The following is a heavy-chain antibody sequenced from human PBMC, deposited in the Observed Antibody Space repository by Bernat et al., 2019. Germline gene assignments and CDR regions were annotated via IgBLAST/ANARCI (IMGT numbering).Heavy chain of an antibody. Sequence: QVQLVESGGGVVQPGRSLRLSCAGSGFAFSGYGMHWVRQAPGKGLQWATIIPYDGSKKDYADSVKGRFTISRDNSKNTLYLQMNSLRVEDTAVYYCASGGRTHEYYFDCWGQGTRVTVSS. J-gene: IGHJ4*02. V-gene: IGHV3-30*04. CDR3: ASGGRTHEYYFDC. CDR2: IPYDGSKK. CDR1: GFAFSGYG. D-gene: IGHD1-14*01.